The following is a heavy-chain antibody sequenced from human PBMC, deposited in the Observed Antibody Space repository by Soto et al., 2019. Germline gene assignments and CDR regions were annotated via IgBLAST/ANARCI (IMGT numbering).Heavy chain of an antibody. V-gene: IGHV1-69*01. CDR2: IIPIFGTA. CDR1: GGTFSSYA. Sequence: QVQLVQSGAEVKKPGSSVKVSCKASGGTFSSYAISWVRQAPGQGLEWMGGIIPIFGTANYAQKFQGRVTITAHESTSTAYKELSSLRSEDTAVYYCARDPLAYCGGDCPEDYYYGMDVWGQGTTVTVSS. D-gene: IGHD2-21*02. J-gene: IGHJ6*02. CDR3: ARDPLAYCGGDCPEDYYYGMDV.